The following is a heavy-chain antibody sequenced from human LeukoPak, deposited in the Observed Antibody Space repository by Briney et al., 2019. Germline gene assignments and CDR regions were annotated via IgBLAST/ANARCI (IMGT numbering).Heavy chain of an antibody. D-gene: IGHD3-9*01. CDR1: GYTFTGYY. V-gene: IGHV1-2*02. CDR2: INPNSGGT. J-gene: IGHJ4*02. Sequence: ASVKVSCKASGYTFTGYYMHWVRQAPGQGLEWMGWINPNSGGTNYAQKFQGRVTMTRDTSISTAYMELSRLRSDDTAVYYCAREAYDILTGYSTFGYWGQGTLVTVSS. CDR3: AREAYDILTGYSTFGY.